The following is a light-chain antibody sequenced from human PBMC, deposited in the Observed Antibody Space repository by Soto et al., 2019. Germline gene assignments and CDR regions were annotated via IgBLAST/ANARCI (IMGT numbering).Light chain of an antibody. Sequence: EIVLTQSPGTLSLSLGERGTLSCMASQSVSSNLAWYQQKPGQAPWLLIYGASTRATGIPARFSGSGSGTDFTLTISSLEPEDFAVYYCQQRSNWQTFGQGTKVDI. V-gene: IGKV3D-11*02. J-gene: IGKJ1*01. CDR3: QQRSNWQT. CDR1: QSVSSN. CDR2: GAS.